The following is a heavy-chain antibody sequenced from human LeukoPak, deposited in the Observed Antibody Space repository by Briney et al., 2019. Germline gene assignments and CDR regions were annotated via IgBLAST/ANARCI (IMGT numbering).Heavy chain of an antibody. D-gene: IGHD1-26*01. CDR1: EFPFSMYW. V-gene: IGHV3-21*01. CDR3: ATVWAGFDP. J-gene: IGHJ5*02. CDR2: ISSSSSYI. Sequence: GGSLRLSCAASEFPFSMYWMNWVRQAPGKGLEWVSSISSSSSYIYYADSVKGRFTISRDNAKNSLYLQMNSLRAEDTAVYYCATVWAGFDPWGQGTLVTVSS.